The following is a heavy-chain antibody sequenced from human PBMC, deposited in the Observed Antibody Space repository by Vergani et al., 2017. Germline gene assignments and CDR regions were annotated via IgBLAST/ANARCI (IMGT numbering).Heavy chain of an antibody. V-gene: IGHV4-30-4*01. Sequence: QVQLQESGPGLVKPSQTLSLTCTVSGDSTSRGANYRSWIRQTPGKGLEWIGYTYYSGSTYYNPALKSGVTLSLDKSKNQFSLILTSVAVADTAMCFCVEEPGPVSVGSDSWGRGTLVAVS. CDR3: VEEPGPVSVGSDS. D-gene: IGHD4-23*01. CDR1: GDSTSRGANY. CDR2: TYYSGST. J-gene: IGHJ5*01.